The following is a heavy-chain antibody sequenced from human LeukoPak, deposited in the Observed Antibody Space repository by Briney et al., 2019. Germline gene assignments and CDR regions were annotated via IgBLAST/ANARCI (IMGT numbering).Heavy chain of an antibody. CDR1: GGSISSYY. V-gene: IGHV4-59*01. D-gene: IGHD2-2*01. Sequence: PSETLSLTCTVSGGSISSYYWSWIRQPPGKGLEWIAYIYYSGSTNYNPSLKSRVTISVDTSKNQFSLKLSPVTAADTAVYYCARAPRYCSSTSCYWVWFDPWGQGTLVTVSS. CDR3: ARAPRYCSSTSCYWVWFDP. CDR2: IYYSGST. J-gene: IGHJ5*02.